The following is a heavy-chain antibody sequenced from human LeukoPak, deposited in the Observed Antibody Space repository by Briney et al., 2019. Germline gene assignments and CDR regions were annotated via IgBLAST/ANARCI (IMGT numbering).Heavy chain of an antibody. D-gene: IGHD2-15*01. CDR3: ARVALDIVVVVAATPEWYFDL. CDR2: IYYSGST. Sequence: SETLSLTCTVSGGSISSSSYYWGWIRQPPGKGLEWIGSIYYSGSTNYNPSLKSRVTISVDTSKNQFSLKLSSVTAADTAVYYCARVALDIVVVVAATPEWYFDLWGRGTLVTVSS. J-gene: IGHJ2*01. V-gene: IGHV4-39*07. CDR1: GGSISSSSYY.